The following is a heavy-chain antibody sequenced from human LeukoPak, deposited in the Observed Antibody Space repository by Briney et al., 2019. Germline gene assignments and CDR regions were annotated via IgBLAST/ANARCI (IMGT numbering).Heavy chain of an antibody. Sequence: PGGSLRLSCAASGFTFSDYYMTWIRQAPGKGLEWVSHISGSGGTIYYGDSVKGRFTISRHNAKNSLYLQINSLRDEDTAVYFCARGSSTVAARNNWFDPWGQGTLVTVSS. CDR2: ISGSGGTI. V-gene: IGHV3-11*04. D-gene: IGHD6-6*01. J-gene: IGHJ5*02. CDR3: ARGSSTVAARNNWFDP. CDR1: GFTFSDYY.